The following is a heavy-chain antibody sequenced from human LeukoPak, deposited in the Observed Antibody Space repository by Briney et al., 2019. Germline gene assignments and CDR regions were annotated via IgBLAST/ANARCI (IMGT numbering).Heavy chain of an antibody. CDR1: GFTFSSYE. D-gene: IGHD4-23*01. J-gene: IGHJ4*02. Sequence: AGGSLRLSCAASGFTFSSYEMNWVRQAPGKGPEWVSYISSSGSTIYYADSVKGRFTISRDNAKNSLYLQMNSLRAEDTAVYYCARGYAGTLFYWGQGTLVTVSS. CDR2: ISSSGSTI. CDR3: ARGYAGTLFY. V-gene: IGHV3-48*03.